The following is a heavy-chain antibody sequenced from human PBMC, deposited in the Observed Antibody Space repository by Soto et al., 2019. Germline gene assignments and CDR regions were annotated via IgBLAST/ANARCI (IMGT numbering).Heavy chain of an antibody. CDR1: GGTFSSYA. CDR2: IIPIFGTA. CDR3: EIRGIAAAGSPNWFDP. V-gene: IGHV1-69*01. Sequence: QVQLVQSGAEVKKPGSSVKVSCKASGGTFSSYAISWVRQAPGQGLERMGGIIPIFGTANYAQKCQGRVTITADESTSTAYMELSSLRSEDTAVYYCEIRGIAAAGSPNWFDPWGQGTLVTVSS. D-gene: IGHD6-13*01. J-gene: IGHJ5*02.